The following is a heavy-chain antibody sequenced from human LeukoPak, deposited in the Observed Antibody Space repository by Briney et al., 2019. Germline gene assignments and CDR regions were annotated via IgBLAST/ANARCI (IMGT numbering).Heavy chain of an antibody. J-gene: IGHJ4*02. CDR1: GGSISSGGYY. D-gene: IGHD1-14*01. Sequence: PSETLSLTCTVSGGSISSGGYYWSWIRQHPGEGLEWIGYIYYSGSTYYNPSLKSRVTISVDTSKNQFSLKLSSVTAADTAVYYCARVGRNTFDYWGQGTLVTVSS. V-gene: IGHV4-31*03. CDR2: IYYSGST. CDR3: ARVGRNTFDY.